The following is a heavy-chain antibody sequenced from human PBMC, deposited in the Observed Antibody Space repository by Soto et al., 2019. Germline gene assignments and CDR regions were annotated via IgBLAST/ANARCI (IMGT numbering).Heavy chain of an antibody. CDR2: ISGGGGST. D-gene: IGHD1-26*01. CDR3: AKEQFSASYSTQIDY. CDR1: GFTFNTYA. Sequence: GGSLRLSCAASGFTFNTYAMNWVRQAPGKGLEWVSAISGGGGSTYYADSVKGRFTISRDNSKNKLYLQMNSLRADDTAVYYCAKEQFSASYSTQIDYWGQGTLVTVSS. V-gene: IGHV3-23*01. J-gene: IGHJ4*01.